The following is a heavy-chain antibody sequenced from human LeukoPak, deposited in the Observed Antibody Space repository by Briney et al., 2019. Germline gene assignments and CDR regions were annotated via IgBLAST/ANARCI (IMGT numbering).Heavy chain of an antibody. Sequence: SEAVPLTCPVCGGSLRPYFWSWFRQPPGKGLEWIGYISYTGSTIYSPSLKSRVTISVDTSKNQFSLQLTSVTAADTAVYYCARDDYRGVTNFDPWGQGTLVTVSS. D-gene: IGHD3-10*01. CDR3: ARDDYRGVTNFDP. CDR1: GGSLRPYF. V-gene: IGHV4-59*01. J-gene: IGHJ5*02. CDR2: ISYTGST.